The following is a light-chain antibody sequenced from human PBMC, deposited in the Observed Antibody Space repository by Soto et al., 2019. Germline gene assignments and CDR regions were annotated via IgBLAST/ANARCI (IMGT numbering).Light chain of an antibody. Sequence: EIVFTQSPSTPSLSPGERATLSCRGRQIVSNNYLAWYQPKPGHAPRLLIYGASNRATGIPDRFSGSGSGTDFTLTIIRLEPEDFAVYYCQQYGSSGTFGQGTKVDI. V-gene: IGKV3-20*01. CDR2: GAS. CDR3: QQYGSSGT. CDR1: QIVSNNY. J-gene: IGKJ1*01.